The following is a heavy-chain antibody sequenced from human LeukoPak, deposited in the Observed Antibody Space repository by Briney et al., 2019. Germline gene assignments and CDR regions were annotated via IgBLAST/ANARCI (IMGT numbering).Heavy chain of an antibody. V-gene: IGHV3-21*01. D-gene: IGHD1-26*01. CDR2: ISSSSSYI. CDR1: GFTVSTNY. J-gene: IGHJ4*02. CDR3: ARDGDSGSYCAY. Sequence: PGGSLRLSCVASGFTVSTNYMNWVRQAPGKGLEWVSSISSSSSYIYYADSVKGRFTISRDNAKNSLYLQMNSLRAEDTAVYYCARDGDSGSYCAYWGQGTLVTVSS.